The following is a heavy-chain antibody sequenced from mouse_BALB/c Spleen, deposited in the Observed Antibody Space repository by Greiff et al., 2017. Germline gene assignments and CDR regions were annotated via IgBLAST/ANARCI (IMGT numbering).Heavy chain of an antibody. J-gene: IGHJ2*01. Sequence: QVQLQQSGPQLVRPGASVKISCKASGYSFTSYWMHWVKQRPGQGLEWIGMIDPSDSETRLNQKFKDKATLTVDKSSSTAYMQLSSPTSEDSAVYYCARFYDYSYFDYWGQGTTLTVSS. D-gene: IGHD2-4*01. CDR2: IDPSDSET. CDR3: ARFYDYSYFDY. V-gene: IGHV1S127*01. CDR1: GYSFTSYW.